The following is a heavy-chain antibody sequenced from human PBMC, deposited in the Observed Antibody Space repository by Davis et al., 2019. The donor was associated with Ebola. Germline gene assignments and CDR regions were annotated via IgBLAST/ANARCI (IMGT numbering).Heavy chain of an antibody. J-gene: IGHJ4*02. CDR3: ARGRVAGTGGAFDY. CDR1: GYTFTGYY. V-gene: IGHV1-2*02. CDR2: INPNSGGT. D-gene: IGHD6-19*01. Sequence: ASVKVSCKASGYTFTGYYMHWVRQAPGQGLEWMGWINPNSGGTNYAQKFQGRVTMTRDTSISTAYMELSRLRSDDTAVYYCARGRVAGTGGAFDYWGQGTLVTVSS.